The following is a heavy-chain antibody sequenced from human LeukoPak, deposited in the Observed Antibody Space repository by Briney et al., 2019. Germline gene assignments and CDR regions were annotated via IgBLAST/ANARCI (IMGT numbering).Heavy chain of an antibody. D-gene: IGHD5-18*01. CDR3: AREGPPGYSYGPVDY. V-gene: IGHV3-48*03. CDR1: GFTFSSYE. CDR2: ISSSGSTI. Sequence: PGGSLRLSCAASGFTFSSYEMNWVRQAPGKGLEWVSYISSSGSTIYYADSVKGRFTISRDNAKNSLYLQMNSLRAEDTAVYYCAREGPPGYSYGPVDYWGQGTLVTVSS. J-gene: IGHJ4*02.